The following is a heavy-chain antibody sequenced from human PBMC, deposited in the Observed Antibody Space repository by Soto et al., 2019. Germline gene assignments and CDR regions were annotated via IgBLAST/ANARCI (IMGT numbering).Heavy chain of an antibody. D-gene: IGHD6-19*01. CDR3: ARQRGYSGYEPGIAVAGTTGSFDY. CDR1: GYTFTSYY. V-gene: IGHV1-46*01. J-gene: IGHJ4*02. CDR2: INPSGGST. Sequence: ASVKVSCKASGYTFTSYYMHWVRQAPGQGLEWMRIINPSGGSTSYAQKFQGRVTMTRDTSTSTVYMELSSLRSEDTAVYYCARQRGYSGYEPGIAVAGTTGSFDYWGQGTLVTVSS.